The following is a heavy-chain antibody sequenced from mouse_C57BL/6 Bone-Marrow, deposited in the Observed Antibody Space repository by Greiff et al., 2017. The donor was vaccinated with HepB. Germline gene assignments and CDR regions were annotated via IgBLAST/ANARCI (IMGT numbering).Heavy chain of an antibody. CDR2: IYPSDSET. Sequence: QVQLQQPGAELVRPGSSVKLSCKASGYTFTSYWMDWVKQRPGQGLEWIGNIYPSDSETHYNQKFKDKATLTVDKSSSTAYMQLSSLTSEDSAVYYCARGGLYYPKDYFDYWGQGTTLTVSS. V-gene: IGHV1-61*01. CDR3: ARGGLYYPKDYFDY. J-gene: IGHJ2*01. CDR1: GYTFTSYW. D-gene: IGHD1-1*01.